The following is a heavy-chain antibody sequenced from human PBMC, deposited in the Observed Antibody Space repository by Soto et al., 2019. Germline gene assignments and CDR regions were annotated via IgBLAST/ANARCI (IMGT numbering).Heavy chain of an antibody. CDR1: GYTFTSYA. V-gene: IGHV1-3*01. Sequence: ASVKVSCKASGYTFTSYAMHWVRQAPGQRLEWMGWINAGNGNTKYSQKLQGRVTMTRDTSASTAYMELSSLRPEDTAVYYCARDPRSDAVGNGYYTGFGDWGQGSLIRVA. CDR2: INAGNGNT. D-gene: IGHD3-3*01. J-gene: IGHJ4*02. CDR3: ARDPRSDAVGNGYYTGFGD.